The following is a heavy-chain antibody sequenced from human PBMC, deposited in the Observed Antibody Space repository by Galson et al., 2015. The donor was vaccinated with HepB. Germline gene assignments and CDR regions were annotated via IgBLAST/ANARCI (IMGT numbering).Heavy chain of an antibody. Sequence: SVKVSCKASGYTFTGYYMHWVRQAPGQGLEWMGRINPNSGGTNYAQKFQGRVTMTRDTSISTAYMELSRLRSDDTAVYYCARSTLIVVVPAGSVWFDPWGQGTLVTVSS. CDR2: INPNSGGT. CDR3: ARSTLIVVVPAGSVWFDP. CDR1: GYTFTGYY. J-gene: IGHJ5*02. V-gene: IGHV1-2*06. D-gene: IGHD2-2*01.